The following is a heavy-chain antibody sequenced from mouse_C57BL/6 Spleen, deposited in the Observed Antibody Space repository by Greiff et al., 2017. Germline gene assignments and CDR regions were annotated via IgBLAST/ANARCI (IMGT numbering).Heavy chain of an antibody. V-gene: IGHV1-9*01. CDR1: GYTFTGYW. D-gene: IGHD3-2*02. J-gene: IGHJ4*01. CDR2: ILPGSGST. Sequence: QVQLKEPGAELMKPGASVKLSCKATGYTFTGYWIEWVKQRPGHGLEWIGEILPGSGSTNYNEKFKGKATLTADTSSNTAYMQLSSLTTGGSTIYYCAQTAQARSTRDYWGQGTSVTVSS. CDR3: AQTAQARSTRDY.